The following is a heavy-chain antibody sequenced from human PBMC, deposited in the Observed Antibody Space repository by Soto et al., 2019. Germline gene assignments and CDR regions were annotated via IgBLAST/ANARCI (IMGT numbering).Heavy chain of an antibody. D-gene: IGHD6-6*01. J-gene: IGHJ4*02. CDR2: IPDDGDNK. Sequence: QVQLVESGGGVVPPGRSLRLSCAASGFTLTNYAMHWVRQPPGKGLEWLGVIPDDGDNKYYADSVKGRLTISRDTSNNTLYLQMNSLRPEDTAVYYCARDRYSSSTLFDYCGQGTLVTVSS. CDR3: ARDRYSSSTLFDY. V-gene: IGHV3-30-3*01. CDR1: GFTLTNYA.